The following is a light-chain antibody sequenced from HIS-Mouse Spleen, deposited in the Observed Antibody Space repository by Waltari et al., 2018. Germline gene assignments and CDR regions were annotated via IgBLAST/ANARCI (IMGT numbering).Light chain of an antibody. CDR2: EDN. CDR3: QSYDSSNLV. Sequence: NFMLTQPHSVSESPGKTVTISCTRSSGRIASHYVQWYPQRPGSAPTTVIYEDNQRPSGVPDRFSGSIDSSSNSASLTISGLKTEDEADYYCQSYDSSNLVFGGGTKLTVL. J-gene: IGLJ3*02. CDR1: SGRIASHY. V-gene: IGLV6-57*04.